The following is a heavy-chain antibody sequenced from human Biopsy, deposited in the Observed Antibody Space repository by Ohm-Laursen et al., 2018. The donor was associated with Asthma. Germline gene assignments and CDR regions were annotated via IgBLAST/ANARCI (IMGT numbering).Heavy chain of an antibody. CDR2: VFWSGTT. V-gene: IGHV4-30-4*01. Sequence: TLSLTCTVGGAYIGSRDHHWSWIRQSPGTGLEWIGFVFWSGTTHYNRSLERRLSISIDTTRNKFSTTLRSVTAADTAVYFCARVASYGDLYFGIDVWGPGTTVSVS. D-gene: IGHD4-17*01. CDR1: GAYIGSRDHH. J-gene: IGHJ6*02. CDR3: ARVASYGDLYFGIDV.